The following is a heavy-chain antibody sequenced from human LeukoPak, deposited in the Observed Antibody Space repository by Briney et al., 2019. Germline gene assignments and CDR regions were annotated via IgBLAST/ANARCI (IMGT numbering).Heavy chain of an antibody. V-gene: IGHV3-23*01. Sequence: PGGSLRLSCAASGFTFSNYAMSWVRQAPGKGLEWVSAISGSSGSTYYADALKGRFTISRDNSKNTLYLQMNTLRAEDTAVYYCAKELRSISATTGFDYWGQGTLVTVSS. D-gene: IGHD1-20*01. CDR2: ISGSSGST. J-gene: IGHJ4*02. CDR1: GFTFSNYA. CDR3: AKELRSISATTGFDY.